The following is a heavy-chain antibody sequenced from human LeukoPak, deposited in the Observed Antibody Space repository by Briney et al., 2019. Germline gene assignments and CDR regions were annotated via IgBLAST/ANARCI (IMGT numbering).Heavy chain of an antibody. CDR1: GFTFSTHA. V-gene: IGHV3-64*01. CDR2: VTHNGGST. Sequence: GGSLRLSCAASGFTFSTHAMHWVRQAPGKRLEYVSTVTHNGGSTYYANSVKGRFTISRDNSKNTLYLQMGSLRAEDMAVYYCARADVDAFDVWGQGTMVTVSS. CDR3: ARADVDAFDV. J-gene: IGHJ3*01.